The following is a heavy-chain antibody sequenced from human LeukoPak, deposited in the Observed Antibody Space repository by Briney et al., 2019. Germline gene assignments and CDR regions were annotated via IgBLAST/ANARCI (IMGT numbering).Heavy chain of an antibody. Sequence: PGGSLRLSCSVSGFTFSDYYMSWIRQAPGKGLEWVSYVSSGGSTISHADSVKGRFTISRDNAENSLYLQMNSLRAEDTAVYYCAGRAAAGRCFDYWGQGTLVTVSS. D-gene: IGHD6-13*01. CDR2: VSSGGSTI. CDR3: AGRAAAGRCFDY. V-gene: IGHV3-11*01. J-gene: IGHJ4*02. CDR1: GFTFSDYY.